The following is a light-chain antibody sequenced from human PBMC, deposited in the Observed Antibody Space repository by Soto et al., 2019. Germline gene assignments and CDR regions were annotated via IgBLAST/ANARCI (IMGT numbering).Light chain of an antibody. J-gene: IGLJ2*01. CDR1: SGSIASNY. V-gene: IGLV6-57*04. CDR3: GSYASATLI. Sequence: NFMLTQPHSVSESPGKTVTISCTRSSGSIASNYVQWYQQRPGSAPTTVIYEDNQRPSGVPDRFSGSIDSSSNSASLTISGLLTEDEADYYCGSYASATLIFGGGTKLTVL. CDR2: EDN.